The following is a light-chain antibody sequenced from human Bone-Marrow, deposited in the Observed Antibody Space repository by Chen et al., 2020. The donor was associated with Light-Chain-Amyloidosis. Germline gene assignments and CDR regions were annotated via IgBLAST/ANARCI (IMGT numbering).Light chain of an antibody. V-gene: IGKV3-20*01. CDR3: QQYGSTPLT. CDR2: DAS. CDR1: QSVSSNF. Sequence: DIVLTQSPGTLSLSPGERATLSCRASQSVSSNFLAWYQQKPGQAPGLLIYDASSRATGIPDRFSGSGSGTDFTLTISRLEPEDFAVYYCQQYGSTPLTFGGGTKVEIK. J-gene: IGKJ4*01.